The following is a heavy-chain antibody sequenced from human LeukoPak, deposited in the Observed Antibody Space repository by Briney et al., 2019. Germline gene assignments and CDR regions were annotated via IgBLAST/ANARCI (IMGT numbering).Heavy chain of an antibody. CDR2: IYSGGST. CDR3: ARERVVRGVISAFDY. D-gene: IGHD3-10*01. CDR1: GFTVSSNY. Sequence: GGSLRLSCAASGFTVSSNYMSWVRQAPGKGLEWVPVIYSGGSTYYADSVKGRFTISRDNSKNTLYLQMNSLRAEDTAVYYCARERVVRGVISAFDYWGQGTLVTVSS. V-gene: IGHV3-66*01. J-gene: IGHJ4*02.